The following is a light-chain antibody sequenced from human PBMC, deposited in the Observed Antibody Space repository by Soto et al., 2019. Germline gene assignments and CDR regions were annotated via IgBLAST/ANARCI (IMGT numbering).Light chain of an antibody. CDR1: QRTSSY. CDR2: AAS. J-gene: IGKJ5*01. V-gene: IGKV1-8*01. CDR3: QQYYNYPIT. Sequence: AIPMTQSASSFSASTGDRVTLPSPASQRTSSYLAWYQQKPGTAPKLLMHAASTLQSGVPSRFSGSGSGTDVTLTLSWLQSADFATYYCQQYYNYPITFGQGTRLEIK.